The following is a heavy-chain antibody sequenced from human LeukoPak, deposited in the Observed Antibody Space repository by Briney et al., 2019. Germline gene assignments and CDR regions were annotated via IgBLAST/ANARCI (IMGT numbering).Heavy chain of an antibody. CDR1: GGSLSSGSYF. Sequence: SETLSLTCTVSGGSLSSGSYFWSWIRQSAGKGLEWIGRIYTSGSTNYNPSLKSRVTISVDTAKNQFSLKLSSVTAADTAVYYCARSSFGGIIVIPAGYWGQGTLVTVSS. CDR3: ARSSFGGIIVIPAGY. D-gene: IGHD3-16*02. J-gene: IGHJ4*02. CDR2: IYTSGST. V-gene: IGHV4-61*02.